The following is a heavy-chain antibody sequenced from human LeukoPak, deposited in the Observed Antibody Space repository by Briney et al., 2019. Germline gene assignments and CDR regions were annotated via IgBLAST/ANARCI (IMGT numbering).Heavy chain of an antibody. Sequence: SETLSLTCAVSGYSINSGYYWGWIRPPPGKGPEWIGSIYHSGTTYYNPSLKSRVTISVDTSKNQFSLKLSSVTAADTAVYYCARLKSFSGYFGVFDIWGQGTMVTVSS. CDR1: GYSINSGYY. CDR3: ARLKSFSGYFGVFDI. V-gene: IGHV4-38-2*01. CDR2: IYHSGTT. J-gene: IGHJ3*02. D-gene: IGHD4-17*01.